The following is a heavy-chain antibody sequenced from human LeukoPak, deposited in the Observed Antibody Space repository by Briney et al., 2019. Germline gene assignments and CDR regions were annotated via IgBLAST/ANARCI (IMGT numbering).Heavy chain of an antibody. V-gene: IGHV3-15*01. D-gene: IGHD3-16*01. CDR2: IKSKNDGGTT. J-gene: IGHJ4*02. CDR3: ATDYAPYVWGSYFDY. CDR1: GFTFSNAW. Sequence: PGGSLRLSCVASGFTFSNAWMNWVRQVPGKGLEWVGRIKSKNDGGTTNYATPVEGRFTISRDDSKNTLYLQMDSLKTEDTALYYCATDYAPYVWGSYFDYWGQGTLVTASS.